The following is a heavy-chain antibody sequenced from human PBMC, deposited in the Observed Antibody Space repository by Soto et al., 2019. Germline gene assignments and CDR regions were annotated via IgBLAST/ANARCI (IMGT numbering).Heavy chain of an antibody. D-gene: IGHD5-18*01. CDR2: IIPIFGTA. CDR3: ARGPKIQLWLAYFDY. CDR1: GGTFSSYA. J-gene: IGHJ4*02. V-gene: IGHV1-69*13. Sequence: SVKVSCKASGGTFSSYAISWVRQAPGQGLEWMGGIIPIFGTANYAQKFQGRVTITADESTSTAYMELSSLRSEDTAVYYCARGPKIQLWLAYFDYWGPGTLVTVSS.